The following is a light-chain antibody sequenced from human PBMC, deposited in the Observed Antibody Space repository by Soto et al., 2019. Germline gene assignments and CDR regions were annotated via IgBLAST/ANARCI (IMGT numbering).Light chain of an antibody. J-gene: IGLJ1*01. V-gene: IGLV2-14*01. CDR1: RSDIGASNS. CDR3: ISYKPDDTFV. CDR2: EAT. Sequence: QSALTQPASVSGSPGQSITISCAGTRSDIGASNSVSWYQHLPGRSPTLIIYEATNRPSGVSERFSGSKAGDTASLTISGLQADDESDYFCISYKPDDTFVFGGGTKLTVL.